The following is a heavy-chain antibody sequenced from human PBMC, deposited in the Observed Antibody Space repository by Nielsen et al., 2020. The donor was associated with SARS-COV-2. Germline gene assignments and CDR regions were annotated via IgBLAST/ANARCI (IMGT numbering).Heavy chain of an antibody. V-gene: IGHV4-34*01. CDR3: ARGKKSLSGAFLTFYYYYYMDV. CDR2: ITHTGDA. Sequence: PGKGLEWIGEITHTGDASYNPSLKGRVTMSVDTSKSQFSLKLSSVTAADTAIYFCARGKKSLSGAFLTFYYYYYMDVWGKGTAVTVSS. D-gene: IGHD3-3*01. J-gene: IGHJ6*03.